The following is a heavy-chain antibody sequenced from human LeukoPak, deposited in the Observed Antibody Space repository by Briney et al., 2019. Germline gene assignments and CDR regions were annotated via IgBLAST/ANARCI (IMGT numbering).Heavy chain of an antibody. CDR3: ARAWRPYSNYGAFDI. D-gene: IGHD4-11*01. V-gene: IGHV3-13*01. CDR1: GFTFSSYD. CDR2: IGTAGDT. J-gene: IGHJ3*02. Sequence: GGSLRLSCAASGFTFSSYDMHWVRQATGKGLEWVSAIGTAGDTYYPGSVKGRFTISRENAKNSLYLQMNSLRAGDTAVNYCARAWRPYSNYGAFDIWGQGTMVTVSS.